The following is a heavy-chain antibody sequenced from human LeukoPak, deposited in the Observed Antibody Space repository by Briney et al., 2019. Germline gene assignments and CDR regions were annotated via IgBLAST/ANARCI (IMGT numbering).Heavy chain of an antibody. CDR1: GYTFTSYG. D-gene: IGHD5-18*01. V-gene: IGHV1-18*01. Sequence: ASVKVSCKASGYTFTSYGISWVRQAPGQGLEWMGWISAYNGNTNYAQKFQGRVTMTRDTSTSTVYMELSSLRSEDTAVYYCARGTRYSQRSEFDYWGQGTLVTVSS. CDR3: ARGTRYSQRSEFDY. J-gene: IGHJ4*02. CDR2: ISAYNGNT.